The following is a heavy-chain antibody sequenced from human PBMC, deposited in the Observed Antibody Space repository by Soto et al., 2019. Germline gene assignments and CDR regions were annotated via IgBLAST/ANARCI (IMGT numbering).Heavy chain of an antibody. D-gene: IGHD3-10*01. J-gene: IGHJ4*02. CDR1: GGSMSEYF. V-gene: IGHV4-59*01. CDR3: ARDGYDGSGSPYPAY. Sequence: SETLSLTCSXSGGSMSEYFWSWIRQSPGKGLEWIGYIYYLGSTDYNPSLKSRVTISVDTSKRQFSLRLTSVTAADTAVYYCARDGYDGSGSPYPAYWGPGTQVTVSS. CDR2: IYYLGST.